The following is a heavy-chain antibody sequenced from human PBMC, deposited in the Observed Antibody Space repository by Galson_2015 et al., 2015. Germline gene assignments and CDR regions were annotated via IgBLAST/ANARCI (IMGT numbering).Heavy chain of an antibody. Sequence: SLRLSCAASGFTFSSYGMYWVRQAPGKGLQWVANISYDGSNKEYADSVKGRFTISRDNSKNTLYLQMNSLRVEDTAVYYCAKAVGYSNTRYPGYWGQGTVVTVSS. CDR1: GFTFSSYG. V-gene: IGHV3-30*18. CDR2: ISYDGSNK. CDR3: AKAVGYSNTRYPGY. J-gene: IGHJ4*02. D-gene: IGHD6-13*01.